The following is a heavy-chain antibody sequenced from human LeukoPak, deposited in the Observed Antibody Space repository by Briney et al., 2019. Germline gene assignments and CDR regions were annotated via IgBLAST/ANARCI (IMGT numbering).Heavy chain of an antibody. J-gene: IGHJ5*02. D-gene: IGHD3-3*01. CDR3: ARGSVIFLESRNWFDP. CDR1: GGSISSGSYY. Sequence: PSQTLSLTCTVSGGSISSGSYYWSWIQQPAGKGLEWIGEINHSGSTNYNPSLKSRVTISVDTSKNQFSLKLSSVTAADTAVYYCARGSVIFLESRNWFDPWGQGTLVTVSS. CDR2: INHSGST. V-gene: IGHV4-61*09.